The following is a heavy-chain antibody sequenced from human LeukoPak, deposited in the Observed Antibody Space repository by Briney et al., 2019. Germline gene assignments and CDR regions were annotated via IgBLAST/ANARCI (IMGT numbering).Heavy chain of an antibody. J-gene: IGHJ4*03. CDR2: VSPKTGDT. CDR3: ARGRPHAD. Sequence: ASVKVCCKASGYTLSNYDINWIRQATGQGLDWMGWVSPKTGDTGYTQKFRGRVTMTWNTSINTAYMELSGLRSDDTAVYYCARGRPHADWGQGTPVTVSS. CDR1: GYTLSNYD. V-gene: IGHV1-8*01. D-gene: IGHD2-2*01.